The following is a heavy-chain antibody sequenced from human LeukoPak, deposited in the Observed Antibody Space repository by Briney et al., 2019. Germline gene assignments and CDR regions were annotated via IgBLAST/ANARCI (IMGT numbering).Heavy chain of an antibody. J-gene: IGHJ3*02. D-gene: IGHD6-13*01. CDR1: GGTFSSYA. CDR2: IIPIFGTA. CDR3: ARGGWSSGWYPPDAFDI. V-gene: IGHV1-69*01. Sequence: SSVKVSCKASGGTFSSYAISWVRQAPGQGLEWMGGIIPIFGTANYAQKFQGRVTITADESTSTAYMELSSLRSEDTAVYYCARGGWSSGWYPPDAFDIWGQGTIVNVSS.